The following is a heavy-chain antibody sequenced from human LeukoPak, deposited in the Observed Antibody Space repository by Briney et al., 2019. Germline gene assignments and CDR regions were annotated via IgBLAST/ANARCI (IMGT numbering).Heavy chain of an antibody. CDR3: ARDLDGYSYGYTFDY. CDR1: GYTFTSYY. V-gene: IGHV1-46*01. Sequence: GASVKVSCKASGYTFTSYYMHWVRQAPGQGLEWMGIINPSGGSTSYAQKFQGRVTMTRDTSTSTVYMELSSLRSEDAAVYYCARDLDGYSYGYTFDYWGQGTLVTVSS. CDR2: INPSGGST. J-gene: IGHJ4*02. D-gene: IGHD5-18*01.